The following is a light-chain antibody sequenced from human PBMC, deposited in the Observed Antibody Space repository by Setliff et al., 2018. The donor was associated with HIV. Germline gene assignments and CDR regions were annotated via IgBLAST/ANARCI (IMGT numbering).Light chain of an antibody. V-gene: IGLV2-11*01. J-gene: IGLJ1*01. CDR3: GSCTTTSPCA. Sequence: QSVLTQPRSVSGSPGQSVTIACTGTSSDAGDYNFVSWYRQYPGKAPQLIIYEVSSRPSGISSRFSGSKSGNTASLTISGLQAEDEADYYCGSCTTTSPCAFGTGTKVTVL. CDR2: EVS. CDR1: SSDAGDYNF.